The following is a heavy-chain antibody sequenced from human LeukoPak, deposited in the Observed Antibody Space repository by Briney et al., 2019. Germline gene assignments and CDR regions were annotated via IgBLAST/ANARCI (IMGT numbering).Heavy chain of an antibody. V-gene: IGHV4-59*12. D-gene: IGHD1-26*01. CDR3: ASGSSYFDL. CDR2: VYYSGST. J-gene: IGHJ4*02. Sequence: SETLSLTCAVSGGSIRSYYWSWIRQPPGKGLEWIGYVYYSGSTNYNPSLKSRVTVSVDTSKNQFSLKLSSVTAADTAVYYCASGSSYFDLWGQGTLVTVSS. CDR1: GGSIRSYY.